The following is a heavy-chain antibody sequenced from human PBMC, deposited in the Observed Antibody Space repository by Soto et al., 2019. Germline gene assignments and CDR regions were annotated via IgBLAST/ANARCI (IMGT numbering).Heavy chain of an antibody. Sequence: VGSLRLSCAASGFTFSNAWMSWVRQAPGKGLEWVGRIKSKTDGGTTDYAAPVKGRFTISRDDSKNTLYLQMNSLKTEDTAVYYCTTDWYFDRSFDYWGQGTLVTVSS. D-gene: IGHD3-9*01. CDR2: IKSKTDGGTT. CDR1: GFTFSNAW. CDR3: TTDWYFDRSFDY. V-gene: IGHV3-15*01. J-gene: IGHJ4*02.